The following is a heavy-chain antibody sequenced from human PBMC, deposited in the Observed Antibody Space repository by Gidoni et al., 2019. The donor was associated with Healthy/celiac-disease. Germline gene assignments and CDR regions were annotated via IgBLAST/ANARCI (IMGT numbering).Heavy chain of an antibody. CDR3: ARAPSRWLQFDY. V-gene: IGHV4-59*01. CDR1: GGSISSYY. D-gene: IGHD5-12*01. J-gene: IGHJ4*02. CDR2: IYYSGST. Sequence: QVQLQESGPGLVKPSETLSLTCTVSGGSISSYYWSWIRQPPGKGLEWIGYIYYSGSTNYNPALKSRVTISVDTSKNQFSLKLSSVTAADTAVYYCARAPSRWLQFDYWGQGTLVTVSS.